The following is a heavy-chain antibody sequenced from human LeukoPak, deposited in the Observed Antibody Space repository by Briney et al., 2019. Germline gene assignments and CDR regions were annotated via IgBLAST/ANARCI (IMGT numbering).Heavy chain of an antibody. D-gene: IGHD1-14*01. V-gene: IGHV3-7*01. J-gene: IGHJ3*01. CDR2: IKKDGSEE. CDR1: GFTLNSYL. Sequence: PGGSLRLSCAASGFTLNSYLMSWVRQAPGRGLEWVANIKKDGSEENYLDSVKGRFTVSRDNAKNSLYLQMNSLRGGDTAVYYCARSNPNRNALDLWGQGTMVTISS. CDR3: ARSNPNRNALDL.